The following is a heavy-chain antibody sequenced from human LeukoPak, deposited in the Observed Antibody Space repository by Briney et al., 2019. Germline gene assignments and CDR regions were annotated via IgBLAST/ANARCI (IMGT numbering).Heavy chain of an antibody. CDR1: GGSISSSSYY. Sequence: SEILSLTCIVSGGSISSSSYYWDWIRQSPGKGLEWIGTIHYSGSTDYNPSLKSRVTMSVETSKNQFSLKLSSVTAADTAVYYCARNISTVANGARYNWFDPWGQGTLVTVSS. CDR2: IHYSGST. CDR3: ARNISTVANGARYNWFDP. V-gene: IGHV4-39*01. D-gene: IGHD2-2*01. J-gene: IGHJ5*02.